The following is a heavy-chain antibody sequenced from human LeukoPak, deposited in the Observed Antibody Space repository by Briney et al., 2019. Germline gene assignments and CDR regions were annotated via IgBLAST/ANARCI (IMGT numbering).Heavy chain of an antibody. D-gene: IGHD4-17*01. CDR2: FDPEDGET. Sequence: ASVKVSCKVSGYTLTELSMHWVRQAPAKGLEWMGGFDPEDGETIYAQKFQGRVTMTEDTSTDTAYMELSSLRSEDTAVYYCATTYGDLYYFDYWGQGTLVTVSS. J-gene: IGHJ4*02. CDR3: ATTYGDLYYFDY. V-gene: IGHV1-24*01. CDR1: GYTLTELS.